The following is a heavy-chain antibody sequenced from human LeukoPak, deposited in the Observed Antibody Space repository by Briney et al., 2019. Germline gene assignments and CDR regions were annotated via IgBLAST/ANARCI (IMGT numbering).Heavy chain of an antibody. V-gene: IGHV3-21*01. CDR3: ARGSYGSGSYTFDY. D-gene: IGHD3-10*01. Sequence: GGSLRLSCAASGFTFSSYGMSWVRQAPGKGLECVSSISSSSSYIYYADSVKGRFTISRDNAKNSLYLQMNSLRAEDTAVYYCARGSYGSGSYTFDYWGQGTLVTVSS. CDR1: GFTFSSYG. J-gene: IGHJ4*02. CDR2: ISSSSSYI.